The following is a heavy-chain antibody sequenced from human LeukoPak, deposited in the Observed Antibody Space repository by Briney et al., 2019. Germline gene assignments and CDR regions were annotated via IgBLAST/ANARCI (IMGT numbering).Heavy chain of an antibody. V-gene: IGHV3-74*03. CDR3: ARGYCSGGSCPTDY. CDR2: IISDGSST. J-gene: IGHJ4*02. D-gene: IGHD2-15*01. Sequence: GGSLRLSCAASGFPFSSYLMHWVRQAPGKGLVWVSRIISDGSSTTYADSVKGRFTISRDNAKNTLYLQMNSLRAEDTAVYYCARGYCSGGSCPTDYWGQGTLVTVSS. CDR1: GFPFSSYL.